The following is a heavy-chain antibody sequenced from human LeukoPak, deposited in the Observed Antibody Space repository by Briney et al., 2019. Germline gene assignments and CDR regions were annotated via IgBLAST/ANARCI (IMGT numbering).Heavy chain of an antibody. CDR1: GGSISSGGYY. Sequence: SQTLSLTCTVSGGSISSGGYYWSWIRQHPGKGLEWIGYIYYSGSTYYNPSLKSRVTISVDTSKNQFSLKLSSVTAADTAVYYCARGAVSLDKLRARHWFDPWGQGTLVTVSS. CDR2: IYYSGST. D-gene: IGHD4-17*01. CDR3: ARGAVSLDKLRARHWFDP. J-gene: IGHJ5*02. V-gene: IGHV4-31*03.